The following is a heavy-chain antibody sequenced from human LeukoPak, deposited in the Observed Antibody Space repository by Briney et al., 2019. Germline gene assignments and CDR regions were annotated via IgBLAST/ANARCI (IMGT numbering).Heavy chain of an antibody. CDR1: GYTFTSYY. CDR3: AREGVAITASGRGAFDI. V-gene: IGHV1-46*01. D-gene: IGHD5-12*01. J-gene: IGHJ3*02. Sequence: ASVKVSCKASGYTFTSYYMHWLRQAPGQGLEWMGILDPSGGSTSCAQKFQGRVTMTRDTSTSTVYMDLSSLTSEDTGVYYCAREGVAITASGRGAFDIWGQGAMVTVSS. CDR2: LDPSGGST.